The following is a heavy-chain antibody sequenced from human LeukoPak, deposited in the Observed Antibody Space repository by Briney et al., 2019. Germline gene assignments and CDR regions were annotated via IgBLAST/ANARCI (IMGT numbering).Heavy chain of an antibody. CDR2: IWYDGSNK. D-gene: IGHD2-2*02. CDR1: GFTFSSYG. V-gene: IGHV3-33*01. CDR3: ARDFHNYCSSTSCYSDFDY. J-gene: IGHJ4*02. Sequence: GRSLRLSCAASGFTFSSYGMHWVRQAPGKGLEWVAVIWYDGSNKYYADSVKGRFTISRDNAKNSLYLQMNSLRAEDTAVYYCARDFHNYCSSTSCYSDFDYWGQGTLVTVSS.